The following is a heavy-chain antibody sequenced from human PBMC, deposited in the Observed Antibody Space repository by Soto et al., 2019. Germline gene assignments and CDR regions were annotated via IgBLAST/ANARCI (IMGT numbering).Heavy chain of an antibody. CDR2: IYSGGST. V-gene: IGHV3-66*01. CDR3: ARARVRGDFWSGLDY. J-gene: IGHJ4*02. CDR1: GFTVSSNY. D-gene: IGHD3-3*01. Sequence: EVQLVESGGGLVQPGGSLRLSCAASGFTVSSNYMSWVRQAPGKGLEWVSVIYSGGSTYYADSVKGRFTISRDNSKNTLYLQKNSLRAEDTAVYYCARARVRGDFWSGLDYWGQGTLVTVSS.